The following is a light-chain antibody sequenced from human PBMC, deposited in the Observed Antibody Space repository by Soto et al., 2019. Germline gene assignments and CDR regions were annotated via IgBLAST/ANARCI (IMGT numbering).Light chain of an antibody. V-gene: IGLV2-11*01. J-gene: IGLJ1*01. CDR2: DVS. Sequence: QSALTQPRSVSGSPGQSVTISCIGTSSDVGGYNYVSWYQQHPGKAPKLMIYDVSKRPSGVPDRFSVSKSGNAASLTISGHQAEDEADYYCCSYAGSYTYVFGTGTKVTVL. CDR3: CSYAGSYTYV. CDR1: SSDVGGYNY.